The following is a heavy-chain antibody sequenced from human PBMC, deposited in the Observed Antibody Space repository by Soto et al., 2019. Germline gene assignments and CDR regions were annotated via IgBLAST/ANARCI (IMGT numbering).Heavy chain of an antibody. Sequence: QVQLVQSGAEVKKPGSSVKVSCKASGGTFSSYAINWVRQAPGQGLEWMGGIIPIFGTADYAQKFQGRVTITADESTSTAYRELSSLRSEDTAVYYCARAVAGGVYYYYGMDGWGQGTTVTFSS. J-gene: IGHJ6*02. CDR3: ARAVAGGVYYYYGMDG. CDR2: IIPIFGTA. CDR1: GGTFSSYA. D-gene: IGHD6-19*01. V-gene: IGHV1-69*12.